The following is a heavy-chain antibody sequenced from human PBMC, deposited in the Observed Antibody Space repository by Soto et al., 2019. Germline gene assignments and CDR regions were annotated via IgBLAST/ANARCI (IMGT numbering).Heavy chain of an antibody. V-gene: IGHV4-61*01. Sequence: QVQLQESGPGLVKPSETLSLTCTVSGGSVSSGSYYWSWIRQPPGKGLEWIGYIYYSGSTNYNPSLQRRVTISVDTSKSQSSLKLSSVTAADTAVYYCASYSSGWYDVSYWGQGTLVTVSS. CDR1: GGSVSSGSYY. CDR2: IYYSGST. D-gene: IGHD6-19*01. J-gene: IGHJ4*02. CDR3: ASYSSGWYDVSY.